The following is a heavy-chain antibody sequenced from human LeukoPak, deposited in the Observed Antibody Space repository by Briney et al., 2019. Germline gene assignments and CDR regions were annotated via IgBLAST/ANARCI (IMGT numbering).Heavy chain of an antibody. V-gene: IGHV1-3*01. CDR2: INAGNGNT. CDR1: GYTFTSYA. D-gene: IGHD3-10*01. J-gene: IGHJ4*02. CDR3: ARVITMVRGGLGY. Sequence: ASVKVSCKASGYTFTSYAMHWVRQAPGQRLEWMGRINAGNGNTKYSQKFQGRVTITRDTSASTAYMELSSLRSEDTAVYYCARVITMVRGGLGYWGQGTLVTVSS.